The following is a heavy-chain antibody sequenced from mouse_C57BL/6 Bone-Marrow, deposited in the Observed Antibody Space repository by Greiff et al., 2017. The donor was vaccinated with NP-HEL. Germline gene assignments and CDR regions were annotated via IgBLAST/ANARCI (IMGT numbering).Heavy chain of an antibody. V-gene: IGHV1-69*01. CDR2: IDPSDSYT. D-gene: IGHD1-1*01. CDR1: GYTFTSYW. J-gene: IGHJ1*03. CDR3: ARGPTTVVATEYFDV. Sequence: QVQLQQPGAELVMPGASVKLSCKASGYTFTSYWMHWVKQRPGQGLEWIGEIDPSDSYTNYNQKFKGKSTLTGDKSSSTAYMQLSSLTSEDSAVYYCARGPTTVVATEYFDVWGTGTTVTVSS.